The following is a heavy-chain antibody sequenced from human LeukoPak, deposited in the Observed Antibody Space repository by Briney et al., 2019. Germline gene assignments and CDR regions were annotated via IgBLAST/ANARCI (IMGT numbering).Heavy chain of an antibody. D-gene: IGHD3-16*02. CDR2: ISSSSEFI. V-gene: IGHV3-21*01. J-gene: IGHJ4*02. Sequence: GGPLRLSCAASGFTFSTYAMTWVRQAPGKGLEWVSSISSSSEFIYYADSVEGRFTISRDNARNSLYLQMNSLRAEDTAVYYCARWLGAIAWPYYFDYWGQGTLVTVSS. CDR1: GFTFSTYA. CDR3: ARWLGAIAWPYYFDY.